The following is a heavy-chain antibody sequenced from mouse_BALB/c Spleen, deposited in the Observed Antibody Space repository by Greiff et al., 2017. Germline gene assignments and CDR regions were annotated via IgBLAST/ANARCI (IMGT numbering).Heavy chain of an antibody. J-gene: IGHJ4*01. CDR2: INPSNGRT. Sequence: VQLQQSGAELVKPGASVKLSCKASGYTFTSYWMHWVKQRPGQGLEWIGEINPSNGRTNYNEKFKSKATLTVDKSSSTAYMQHSSLTSEDSAVYYCAKGNYYGSSYYAMDYWGQGTSVTVSS. V-gene: IGHV1S81*02. CDR3: AKGNYYGSSYYAMDY. D-gene: IGHD1-1*01. CDR1: GYTFTSYW.